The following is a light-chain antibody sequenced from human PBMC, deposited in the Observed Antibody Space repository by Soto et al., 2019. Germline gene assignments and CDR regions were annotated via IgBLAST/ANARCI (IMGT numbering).Light chain of an antibody. CDR2: EVS. Sequence: QSVLTQPPSASGSPGQSVTISCTGTSSDVGDYKFVSWYQQHPGKAPKLLIYEVSRRPSGVPDRFSGSKSGNTASLTVCGLQAEDEADYYCSSYAGNNNVVFGGGTKLTVL. J-gene: IGLJ2*01. V-gene: IGLV2-8*01. CDR1: SSDVGDYKF. CDR3: SSYAGNNNVV.